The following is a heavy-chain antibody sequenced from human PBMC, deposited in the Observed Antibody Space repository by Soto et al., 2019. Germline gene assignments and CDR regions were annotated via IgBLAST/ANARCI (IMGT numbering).Heavy chain of an antibody. CDR1: GFTFSSYA. CDR2: ISYDGSNK. V-gene: IGHV3-30-3*01. Sequence: QVQLVESGGGVVQPGRSLRLSCAASGFTFSSYAMLWVRQAPGKGLEWVAVISYDGSNKYYADSVKGRFTISRDNSKNTLYLQMNSLRAEDTAVYYCARFSESREYSSSSGQGYWGQGTLVTVSS. CDR3: ARFSESREYSSSSGQGY. J-gene: IGHJ4*02. D-gene: IGHD6-6*01.